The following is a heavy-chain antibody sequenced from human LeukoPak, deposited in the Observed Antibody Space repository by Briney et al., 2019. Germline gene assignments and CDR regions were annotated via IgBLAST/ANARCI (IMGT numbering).Heavy chain of an antibody. CDR2: IYTSGST. J-gene: IGHJ6*03. CDR3: ARERLFGVVIISNYYYYMDV. CDR1: GGSIGSGSYY. Sequence: PSETLSLTCTVSGGSIGSGSYYWSWIRQPAGKGLEWIGRIYTSGSTNYNPSLKSRVTISVDTSKNQFSLKLSSVTAADTAVYYCARERLFGVVIISNYYYYMDVWGKGTTVTVSS. D-gene: IGHD3-3*01. V-gene: IGHV4-61*02.